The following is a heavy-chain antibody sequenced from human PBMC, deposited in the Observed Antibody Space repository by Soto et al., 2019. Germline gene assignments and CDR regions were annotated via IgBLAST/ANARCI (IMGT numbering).Heavy chain of an antibody. CDR3: AKDSGYSYGWAKSDAFDV. V-gene: IGHV3-23*01. Sequence: EVQLLESGGGLVQPGGSLRLSCAASGFTFSNNAMSWVRQAPGKGLEWVSSISGSGGNTYYAESVKGRFTISRDNSKNTLYVQINSLRAEDTAVYYCAKDSGYSYGWAKSDAFDVWGQGTLVSVSP. CDR2: ISGSGGNT. D-gene: IGHD5-18*01. CDR1: GFTFSNNA. J-gene: IGHJ3*01.